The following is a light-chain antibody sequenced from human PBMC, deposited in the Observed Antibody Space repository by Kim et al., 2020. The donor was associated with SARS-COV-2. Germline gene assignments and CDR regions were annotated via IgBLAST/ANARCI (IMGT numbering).Light chain of an antibody. CDR3: SSYTVASTWV. V-gene: IGLV2-14*03. J-gene: IGLJ3*02. CDR1: GRDIGSSNC. CDR2: NVT. Sequence: GQSHTPPCPASGRDIGSSNCVAWYRQDPGQAPKRIIYNVTEPPSGVSYRFAGSKSGNAASLTISGLRSEDEADYYCSSYTVASTWVFGGGTQLTVL.